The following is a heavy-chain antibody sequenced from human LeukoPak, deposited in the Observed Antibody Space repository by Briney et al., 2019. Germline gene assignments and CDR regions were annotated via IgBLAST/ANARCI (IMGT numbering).Heavy chain of an antibody. CDR3: VRGAGYGEYYFDY. V-gene: IGHV3-53*01. CDR1: GFIVSSNY. Sequence: GGSLRLSCAASGFIVSSNYMSWVRQAPGKGLEWVSVIYSGGSTYYADSVKGRFTISRDNYKNTLYLQMNSLRAEDTAVYYCVRGAGYGEYYFDYWAQGTLVTVSS. J-gene: IGHJ4*02. D-gene: IGHD4/OR15-4a*01. CDR2: IYSGGST.